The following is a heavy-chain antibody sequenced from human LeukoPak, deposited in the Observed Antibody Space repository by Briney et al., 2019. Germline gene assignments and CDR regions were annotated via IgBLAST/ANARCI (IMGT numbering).Heavy chain of an antibody. CDR2: ISAYNGNT. V-gene: IGHV1-18*01. J-gene: IGHJ2*01. CDR3: TTQIYGDYIWYFDL. D-gene: IGHD4-17*01. CDR1: GYTFTSYG. Sequence: ASVKVSCKASGYTFTSYGISWVRQAPGQGLEWMGWISAYNGNTNYAQKLQGSVTMTTDTSTSTAYMELSSLRSEDTAVYYCTTQIYGDYIWYFDLWGRGTLVTVSS.